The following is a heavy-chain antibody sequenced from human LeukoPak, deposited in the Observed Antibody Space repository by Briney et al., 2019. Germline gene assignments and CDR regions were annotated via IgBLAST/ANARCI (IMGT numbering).Heavy chain of an antibody. CDR3: ARGRIAAN. Sequence: NPSETLSLTCAVYGGSFSGYYWSWIRQPPGKGLEWIGEINHSGSTNYNPSLKSRVTISVDTSKNQFSLKLSSATAADTAVYYCARGRIAANWGQGTLVTVSS. CDR1: GGSFSGYY. J-gene: IGHJ4*02. CDR2: INHSGST. D-gene: IGHD6-25*01. V-gene: IGHV4-34*01.